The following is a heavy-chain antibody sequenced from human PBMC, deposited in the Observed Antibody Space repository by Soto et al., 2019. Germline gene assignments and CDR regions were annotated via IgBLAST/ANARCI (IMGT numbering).Heavy chain of an antibody. CDR2: ISGSGITT. J-gene: IGHJ4*02. CDR1: GFTFSSYA. CDR3: ATKAGEYYYDSSGYPIDY. D-gene: IGHD3-22*01. Sequence: GGSLRLSCAASGFTFSSYAMSWVRQAPGKGLEWVSAISGSGITTYYADSVKGRFTISRDNSKNTLYLQMNSLRAEDTAVYYCATKAGEYYYDSSGYPIDYWGQGTLVTVSS. V-gene: IGHV3-23*01.